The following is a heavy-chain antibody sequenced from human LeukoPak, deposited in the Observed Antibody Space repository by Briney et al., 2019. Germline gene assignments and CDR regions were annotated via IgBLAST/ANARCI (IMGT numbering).Heavy chain of an antibody. CDR2: IYHSGST. CDR3: ARVPTMVRGLWGSSHYYMDV. J-gene: IGHJ6*03. D-gene: IGHD3-10*01. Sequence: TPSETLSLTCAVSGYSISSGYYWGWVRQPPGKGLEWIGSIYHSGSTYYNPSLKSRVTISVDTSKNQFSLKLSSVTAADTAVYYCARVPTMVRGLWGSSHYYMDVWGKGTTVTVSS. CDR1: GYSISSGYY. V-gene: IGHV4-38-2*01.